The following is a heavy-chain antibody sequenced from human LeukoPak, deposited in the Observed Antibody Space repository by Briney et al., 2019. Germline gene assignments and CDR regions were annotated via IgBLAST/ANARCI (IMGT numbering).Heavy chain of an antibody. J-gene: IGHJ6*03. CDR1: GGSISSGSYY. V-gene: IGHV4-61*02. CDR2: IYTSGST. D-gene: IGHD2-15*01. Sequence: PSETLSLTCTVSGGSISSGSYYWSWIRQPAGKGLEWIGRIYTSGSTNYNPSLKSRVTISVDSSKNQFSLKLSSVTAADTAVYYCAKDGGSGSKDYYYMGVWGKGTTVTISS. CDR3: AKDGGSGSKDYYYMGV.